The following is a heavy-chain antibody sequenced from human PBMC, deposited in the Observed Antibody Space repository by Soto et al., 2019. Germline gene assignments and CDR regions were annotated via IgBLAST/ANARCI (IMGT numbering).Heavy chain of an antibody. Sequence: EVQLVESGGGLVKPGGSLRLSCAASGFTFSSYSMNWVRQAPGKGLEWVSSISSSSSYIYYADSVKGRFTISRDNAKNALYLQMNSLRAEDTAVYYCARTYSSGWYLDYWGQGTLVTVSS. CDR3: ARTYSSGWYLDY. D-gene: IGHD6-19*01. CDR1: GFTFSSYS. V-gene: IGHV3-21*01. CDR2: ISSSSSYI. J-gene: IGHJ4*02.